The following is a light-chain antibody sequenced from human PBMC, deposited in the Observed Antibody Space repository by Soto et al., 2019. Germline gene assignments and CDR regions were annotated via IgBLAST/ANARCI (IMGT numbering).Light chain of an antibody. J-gene: IGLJ2*01. V-gene: IGLV2-14*01. Sequence: QSVLTQPASVSGSPGQSITISCTGTSGDIGAYDYVSWYQQHPGKAPKVMIRDVTHRPSGVSNRSSCSNSGNTASLTISGLQDDDEADYYCSSYTTSSSVVFGGGTKLTVL. CDR1: SGDIGAYDY. CDR3: SSYTTSSSVV. CDR2: DVT.